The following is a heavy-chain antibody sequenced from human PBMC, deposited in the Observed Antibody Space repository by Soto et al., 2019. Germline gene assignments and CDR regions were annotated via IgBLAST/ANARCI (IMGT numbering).Heavy chain of an antibody. CDR3: ARSCSYGQLYYYYGMAV. Sequence: QVQLVQSGAEVKKPGASVKVSCKASGYTFTGYYMHWVRQAPGQGLEWMGWINPNSGGTNYAQKFQGWVTMTRETSIRTAYMELSRLRSDDTAVYYCARSCSYGQLYYYYGMAVWGQGTTVTVSS. D-gene: IGHD5-18*01. J-gene: IGHJ6*02. V-gene: IGHV1-2*04. CDR1: GYTFTGYY. CDR2: INPNSGGT.